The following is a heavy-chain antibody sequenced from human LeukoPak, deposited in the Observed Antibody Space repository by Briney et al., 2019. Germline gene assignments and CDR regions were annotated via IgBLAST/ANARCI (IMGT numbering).Heavy chain of an antibody. CDR2: ISGYTGNT. CDR1: GYTFTTYA. V-gene: IGHV1-18*01. CDR3: ARGQITGTFGYFYYYMDV. Sequence: ASVKVSCKASGYTFTTYAISWVRQAPGQGLEWMGWISGYTGNTNYAQHLQGRVTTTTDTSTNTAYMELRSLRSDDTAVYYCARGQITGTFGYFYYYMDVWGKGTTVTVSS. D-gene: IGHD1-7*01. J-gene: IGHJ6*03.